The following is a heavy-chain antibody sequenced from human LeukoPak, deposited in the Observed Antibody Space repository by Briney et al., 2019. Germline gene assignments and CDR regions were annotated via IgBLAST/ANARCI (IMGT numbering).Heavy chain of an antibody. J-gene: IGHJ4*02. CDR3: GAQRAEGFDY. CDR2: IKQDGSEK. V-gene: IGHV3-7*01. Sequence: GGSLRLSCAASGFTFSSYWMSWVRQAPGKGLEWVANIKQDGSEKNYVDSVKGRFTISRDNAKNSLYLQMNSLRAEDTAVYFCGAQRAEGFDYWGQGTLVTVSS. CDR1: GFTFSSYW.